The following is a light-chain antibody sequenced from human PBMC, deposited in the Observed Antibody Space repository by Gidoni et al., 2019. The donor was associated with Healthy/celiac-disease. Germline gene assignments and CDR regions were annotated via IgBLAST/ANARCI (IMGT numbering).Light chain of an antibody. CDR3: QSYDSSLSGFWV. V-gene: IGLV1-40*01. CDR2: GNS. J-gene: IGLJ3*02. Sequence: QSVLTQPPSVSGAHGQRVTISCTGSSSNIGAGYDVDWYQQLPGTDHKLPIYGNSNRPSGVPDRFSGSKSGTSASLAITGLQAEDEADYYCQSYDSSLSGFWVFGGGTKLTVL. CDR1: SSNIGAGYD.